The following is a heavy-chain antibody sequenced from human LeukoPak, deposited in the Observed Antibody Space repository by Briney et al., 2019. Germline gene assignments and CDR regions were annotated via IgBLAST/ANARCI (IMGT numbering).Heavy chain of an antibody. CDR2: IRKDGSDI. D-gene: IGHD1-26*01. V-gene: IGHV3-7*03. J-gene: IGHJ4*02. CDR1: GFTFSSYW. CDR3: ARDPVGASSKGGY. Sequence: GGSLRLSCAASGFTFSSYWTSWVRQAPGKGLEWVANIRKDGSDIHYVDSVKGRFTISRDNSKNTLYLQMNSLRAEDTAVYYCARDPVGASSKGGYWGQGTLVTVSS.